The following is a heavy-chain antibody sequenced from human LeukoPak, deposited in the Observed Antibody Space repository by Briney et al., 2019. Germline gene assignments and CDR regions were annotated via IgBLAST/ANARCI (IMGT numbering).Heavy chain of an antibody. J-gene: IGHJ6*03. CDR3: ARDPDTYYYGSGSMDV. Sequence: ASVKVSCKASGYTFTGYYMHWVRQAPGQGLEWMGWINPNSGGTNCAQKFQGRVTMTRDTSISTAYMELSRLRSDDTAVYYCARDPDTYYYGSGSMDVWGKGTTVTVSS. CDR2: INPNSGGT. CDR1: GYTFTGYY. V-gene: IGHV1-2*02. D-gene: IGHD3-10*01.